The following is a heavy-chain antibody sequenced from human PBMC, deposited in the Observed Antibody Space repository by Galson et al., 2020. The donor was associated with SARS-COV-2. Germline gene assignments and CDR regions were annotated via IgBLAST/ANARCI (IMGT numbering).Heavy chain of an antibody. Sequence: LSLTCAASGFTFSSYGMHWVRQAPGKGLEWVAVIWYDGSNKYYADPVKGRFTISRDNSKNTLYLQMNSLRAEDTTVYYCARDLRLDYGGNSDQTDYWGQGTLVTVSS. J-gene: IGHJ4*02. V-gene: IGHV3-33*01. D-gene: IGHD4-17*01. CDR1: GFTFSSYG. CDR3: ARDLRLDYGGNSDQTDY. CDR2: IWYDGSNK.